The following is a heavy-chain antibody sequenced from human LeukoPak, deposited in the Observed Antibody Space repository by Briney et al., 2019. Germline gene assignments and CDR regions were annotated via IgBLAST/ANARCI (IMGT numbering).Heavy chain of an antibody. D-gene: IGHD3-3*01. CDR2: IWYDGSNK. CDR3: ARDPGTMSPDY. V-gene: IGHV3-33*01. J-gene: IGHJ4*02. CDR1: GFTFSSYG. Sequence: GRSLRLSCAASGFTFSSYGMHWVRQAPGKGLEWVAVIWYDGSNKYYAASVKGRFTISRDNSKNTLYLQINSLRAEDTAVYYCARDPGTMSPDYWGQGTLVTVSS.